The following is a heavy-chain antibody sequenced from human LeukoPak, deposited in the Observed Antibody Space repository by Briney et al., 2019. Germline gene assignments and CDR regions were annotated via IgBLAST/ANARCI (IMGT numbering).Heavy chain of an antibody. CDR1: WFTFSIYG. CDR3: ARDEMPAIGSLDY. J-gene: IGHJ4*02. D-gene: IGHD5-24*01. Sequence: GGSLRLSCTASWFTFSIYGKHWVRQAPGKGLEWVAVISYDGSNKYYADSVKGRFTISRDNSKNTLYLQMNSLRAEDTAVYYCARDEMPAIGSLDYWGQGTLVTVSS. V-gene: IGHV3-30*04. CDR2: ISYDGSNK.